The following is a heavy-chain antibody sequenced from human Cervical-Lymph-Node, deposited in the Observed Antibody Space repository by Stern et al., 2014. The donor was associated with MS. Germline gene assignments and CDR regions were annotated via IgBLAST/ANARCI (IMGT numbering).Heavy chain of an antibody. CDR1: GFSLRTSGVG. CDR2: IYWDYDK. D-gene: IGHD1-1*01. J-gene: IGHJ4*02. V-gene: IGHV2-5*05. Sequence: QIPLQESGPTLVKPTQTLTLTCTFSGFSLRTSGVGVGWIRQPPGKALEWLALIYWDYDKRYGPSLRTRLTITKDTSKNQVVLAVTDMDPVDTATYYGVHREGSGTSFDHWGQGALVTVSS. CDR3: VHREGSGTSFDH.